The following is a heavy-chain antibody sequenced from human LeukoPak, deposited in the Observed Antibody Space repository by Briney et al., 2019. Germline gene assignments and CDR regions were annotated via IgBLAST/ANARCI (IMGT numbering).Heavy chain of an antibody. J-gene: IGHJ3*02. CDR2: ISSSGSTI. CDR3: ARDSLLLWFGESDAFDI. Sequence: QPGGSLRLSCAASGFTFSSYSMNWVRQAPGKGLEWVSYISSSGSTIYYADSVKGRFTISRDNAKNSLYLQMNSLRAEDTAVYYCARDSLLLWFGESDAFDIWGQGTMVTVSS. D-gene: IGHD3-10*01. V-gene: IGHV3-48*04. CDR1: GFTFSSYS.